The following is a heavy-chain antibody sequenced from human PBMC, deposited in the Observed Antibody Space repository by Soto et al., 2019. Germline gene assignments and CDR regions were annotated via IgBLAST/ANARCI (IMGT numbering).Heavy chain of an antibody. Sequence: GGSLRLSCAASGFTFDDYAMHWVRQAPGKGLEWVSGISWNSGSIGYADSVKGRFTISRDNAKNSLYLQMNSLRAEDTALYYCAKSPVLHYYYYYYMDVWGKGTTVTVSS. CDR1: GFTFDDYA. J-gene: IGHJ6*03. CDR2: ISWNSGSI. D-gene: IGHD4-17*01. V-gene: IGHV3-9*01. CDR3: AKSPVLHYYYYYYMDV.